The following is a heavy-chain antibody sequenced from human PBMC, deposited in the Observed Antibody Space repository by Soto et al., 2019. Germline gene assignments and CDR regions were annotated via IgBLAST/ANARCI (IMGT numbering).Heavy chain of an antibody. CDR2: IYYSGST. V-gene: IGHV4-31*03. CDR3: ARDSGSSWYEDYYYYGMDV. D-gene: IGHD6-13*01. Sequence: LSLTCTVSVGSISSGGYYWSWIRQHPGNGLEWIGYIYYSGSTYYNPSLKSRVTISVDTSKNQFSLKLSSVTAADTAVYYCARDSGSSWYEDYYYYGMDVWGQGTTVTVSS. J-gene: IGHJ6*02. CDR1: VGSISSGGYY.